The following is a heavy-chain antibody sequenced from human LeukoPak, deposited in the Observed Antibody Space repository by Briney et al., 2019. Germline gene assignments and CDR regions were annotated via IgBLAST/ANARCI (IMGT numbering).Heavy chain of an antibody. CDR3: ARLKGSGSYLFDY. CDR2: ISSSSSYI. J-gene: IGHJ4*02. V-gene: IGHV3-21*01. Sequence: PGGSLRLSCAASGFTFSSYSMNWVRQAPGKGLEWVSSISSSSSYIYYADSVKGRFTISRDNAKNSLYLQMNSLRAEDTAVYYCARLKGSGSYLFDYWGQGTLVTVSS. CDR1: GFTFSSYS. D-gene: IGHD3-10*01.